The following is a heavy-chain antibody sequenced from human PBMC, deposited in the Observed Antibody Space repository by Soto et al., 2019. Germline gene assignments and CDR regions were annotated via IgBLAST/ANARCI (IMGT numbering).Heavy chain of an antibody. Sequence: PVGSLRLSCAASGFTFSSYEMDWVRQAPGKGLEWVAYISSSGYIMYADSVKGRFTISRDNADNSLYLQMNSLRAEDTAVYYCTKEKSVMYSGYDAFDIWGRGTMVTVSS. CDR1: GFTFSSYE. CDR3: TKEKSVMYSGYDAFDI. V-gene: IGHV3-48*03. J-gene: IGHJ3*02. D-gene: IGHD5-12*01. CDR2: ISSSGYI.